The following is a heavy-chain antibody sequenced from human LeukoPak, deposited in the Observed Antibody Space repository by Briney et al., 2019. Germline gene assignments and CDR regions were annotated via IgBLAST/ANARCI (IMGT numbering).Heavy chain of an antibody. CDR2: IGGSGGTT. J-gene: IGHJ5*02. V-gene: IGHV3-23*01. Sequence: GGSLRLSCAASGFTFSTYAMSWVRQAPGKGLEWVAVIGGSGGTTHYADSVKGRFTTSRDNSRNTLYLQMNSLRVEDTAVYYCAKSGGLGTYNNWFDPWGQGTLVTVSS. CDR1: GFTFSTYA. CDR3: AKSGGLGTYNNWFDP. D-gene: IGHD3-10*01.